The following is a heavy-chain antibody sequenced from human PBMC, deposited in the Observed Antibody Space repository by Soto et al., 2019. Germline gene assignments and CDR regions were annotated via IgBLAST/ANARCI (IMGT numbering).Heavy chain of an antibody. CDR2: ISSSSSCI. D-gene: IGHD6-19*01. V-gene: IGHV3-21*01. Sequence: GGSLRLSCAASGFTFSSYSMNWVRQAPGKGLEWVSSISSSSSCIYYADSVKGRFTISRDNAKNSLYLQMNSLRAEDTAVYYCARDLFLAVAGTYYYYYYRMVVCCQGTTFSVFS. J-gene: IGHJ6*02. CDR3: ARDLFLAVAGTYYYYYYRMVV. CDR1: GFTFSSYS.